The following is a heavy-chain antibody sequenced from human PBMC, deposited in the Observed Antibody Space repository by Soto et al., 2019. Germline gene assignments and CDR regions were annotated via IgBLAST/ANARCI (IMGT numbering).Heavy chain of an antibody. J-gene: IGHJ4*02. D-gene: IGHD3-10*01. V-gene: IGHV4-39*01. CDR3: ARRYGWLYFDY. CDR1: GGSIGSSSYY. CDR2: IYHTGNA. Sequence: SETLSLTCTVSGGSIGSSSYYWGWIRQPPGEGLEWIGSIYHTGNAYYNPSLKSRVTISVDTSKNQFSLKLTSVTAADTALYYCARRYGWLYFDYWGQGSLVTVSS.